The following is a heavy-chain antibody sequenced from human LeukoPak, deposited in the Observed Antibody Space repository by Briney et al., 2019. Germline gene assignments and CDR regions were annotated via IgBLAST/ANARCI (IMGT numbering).Heavy chain of an antibody. V-gene: IGHV4-59*08. CDR1: DGSSSRYY. J-gene: IGHJ3*02. D-gene: IGHD1-26*01. Sequence: SETLSLTCNVSDGSSSRYYWSWIRQPPGKGLEWIGYIYSSGTTNYNPSLKSRVTLSVDTSKNQFSLKLNSVTAADTAVYYCARHVSYTGDAFDIWGQGTMVTASS. CDR3: ARHVSYTGDAFDI. CDR2: IYSSGTT.